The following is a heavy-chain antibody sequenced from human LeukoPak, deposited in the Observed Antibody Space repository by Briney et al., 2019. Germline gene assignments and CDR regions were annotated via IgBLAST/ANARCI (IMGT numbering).Heavy chain of an antibody. CDR1: GGSISSSSYY. CDR3: ATNRYCSSTSCYRFDP. CDR2: IYYSGGT. J-gene: IGHJ5*02. Sequence: KASETLSLTCTVSGGSISSSSYYWGWIRQPPGKGLEWNGSIYYSGGTYYNPSLKSRVTISVDTSKNQFSLKLSSVTAADTAVYYCATNRYCSSTSCYRFDPWGQGTLVTVSS. D-gene: IGHD2-2*02. V-gene: IGHV4-39*01.